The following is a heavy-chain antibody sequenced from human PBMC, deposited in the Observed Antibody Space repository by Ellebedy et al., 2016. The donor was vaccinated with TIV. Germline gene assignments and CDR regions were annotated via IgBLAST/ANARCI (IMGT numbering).Heavy chain of an antibody. D-gene: IGHD4-17*01. V-gene: IGHV3-21*04. CDR2: ITNSDYI. J-gene: IGHJ4*02. CDR3: ASEVRSDY. CDR1: GFTLSTYT. Sequence: PGGSLRLSCAASGFTLSTYTMNWVRQAPGKGLEWVSSITNSDYIYYTNSVKGRFTISRDNAKNALYLQMNSLRAEDTAVYYCASEVRSDYWGQGTLVTVSS.